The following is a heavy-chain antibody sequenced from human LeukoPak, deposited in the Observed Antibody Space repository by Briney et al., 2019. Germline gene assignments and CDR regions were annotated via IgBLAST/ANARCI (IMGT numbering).Heavy chain of an antibody. CDR2: ISYDGSNK. CDR3: AKDLEHCSGGSCYSAYFDY. Sequence: PGGSLRLSCAASGFTFSSYAMSWVRQAPGKGLEWVAVISYDGSNKYYADSVKGRFTISRDNSKNTLYLQMNSLRAEDTAVYYCAKDLEHCSGGSCYSAYFDYWGQGTLVTVSS. J-gene: IGHJ4*02. V-gene: IGHV3-30*18. CDR1: GFTFSSYA. D-gene: IGHD2-15*01.